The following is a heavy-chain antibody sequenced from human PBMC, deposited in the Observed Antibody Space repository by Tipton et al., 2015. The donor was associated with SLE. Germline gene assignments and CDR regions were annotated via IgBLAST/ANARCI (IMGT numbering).Heavy chain of an antibody. CDR3: ARMGISYGKYHFDY. D-gene: IGHD5-18*01. Sequence: SLRLSCAASGFTFSSYAMHWVRQAPGKGLEWVASISYSSEYIYYADSVKGRFTISRDNAYSSLYLQMNSLRAEDTAVYYCARMGISYGKYHFDYWGQGTLVTVSS. V-gene: IGHV3-21*04. CDR2: ISYSSEYI. CDR1: GFTFSSYA. J-gene: IGHJ4*02.